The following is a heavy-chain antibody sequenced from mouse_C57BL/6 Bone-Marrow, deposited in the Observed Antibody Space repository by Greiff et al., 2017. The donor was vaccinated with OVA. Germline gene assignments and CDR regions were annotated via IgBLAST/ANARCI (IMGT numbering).Heavy chain of an antibody. CDR3: ARAPIYYYGSSLWFAY. Sequence: EVHLVESGGGLVKPGGSLKLSCAASGFTFSSYAMSWVRQTPEKRLEWVATISDGGSYTYSPDNVKGRFTISRDNAKNNLYLQMSHLKSEDTAMYYCARAPIYYYGSSLWFAYWGQGTLVTVSA. V-gene: IGHV5-4*01. CDR1: GFTFSSYA. J-gene: IGHJ3*01. D-gene: IGHD1-1*01. CDR2: ISDGGSYT.